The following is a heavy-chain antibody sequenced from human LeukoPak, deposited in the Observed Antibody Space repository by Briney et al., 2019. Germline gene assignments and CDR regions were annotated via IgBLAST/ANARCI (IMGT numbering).Heavy chain of an antibody. CDR2: INHSGST. D-gene: IGHD3-22*01. Sequence: TSETLSLTCAVYGGSFSGYYWSWIRQPPGKGLEWIGEINHSGSTNYNPSLKSRVTISVDTSKNQFSLKLSSVTAADTAVYYCARANGGYYDSSGYNPKYYFDSWGQGTLVTVSS. J-gene: IGHJ4*02. CDR3: ARANGGYYDSSGYNPKYYFDS. V-gene: IGHV4-34*01. CDR1: GGSFSGYY.